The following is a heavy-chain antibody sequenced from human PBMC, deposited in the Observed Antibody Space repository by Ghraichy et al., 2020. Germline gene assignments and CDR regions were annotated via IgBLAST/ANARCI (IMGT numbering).Heavy chain of an antibody. CDR1: GGFISTYY. CDR2: MYASGST. J-gene: IGHJ1*01. D-gene: IGHD6-13*01. V-gene: IGHV4-4*07. Sequence: SETLSLTCTVSGGFISTYYWSWIRQPAGRGLEWIGRMYASGSTNYNPSLRSRVTMSVDTSRNQFSLRLTSVTAADTAVYYCARDSGTAAPQYWGQGTLVTVSS. CDR3: ARDSGTAAPQY.